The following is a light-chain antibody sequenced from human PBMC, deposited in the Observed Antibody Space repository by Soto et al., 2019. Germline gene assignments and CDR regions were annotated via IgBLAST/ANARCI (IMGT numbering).Light chain of an antibody. V-gene: IGLV1-40*01. CDR3: QSYDSIYV. J-gene: IGLJ1*01. CDR1: SSNIGAGYD. Sequence: QAVVTQPPSVSGAPGQRVTISCTGSSSNIGAGYDVHWYQQLPGTAPKLLIYGNSNRPSGVPDRFSGSKSGTSASLAITGLQAEDEADYYCQSYDSIYVFGTGTKVTVL. CDR2: GNS.